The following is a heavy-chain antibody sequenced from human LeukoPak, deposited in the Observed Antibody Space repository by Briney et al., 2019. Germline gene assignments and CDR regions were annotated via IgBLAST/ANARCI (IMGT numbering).Heavy chain of an antibody. J-gene: IGHJ4*02. CDR1: GYTFTTYY. CDR2: INPSGGST. D-gene: IGHD3-10*01. V-gene: IGHV1-46*01. CDR3: ARVNGELDY. Sequence: GASVKVSCKASGYTFTTYYMHWVQQAPGQGLEWMGIINPSGGSTSYAQKFQGRVTMTRDMSTSTVYMELSSLRSEDTAVYYCARVNGELDYWGQGTLVTVSS.